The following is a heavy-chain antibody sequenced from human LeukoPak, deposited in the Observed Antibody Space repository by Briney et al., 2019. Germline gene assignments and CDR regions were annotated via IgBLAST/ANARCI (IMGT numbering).Heavy chain of an antibody. J-gene: IGHJ4*02. CDR3: AKDQGLYYYGSGSP. V-gene: IGHV4-34*01. CDR1: GGSFSGYY. CDR2: INHSGST. Sequence: SETLSLTCAVYGGSFSGYYWSWIRQPPGKGLEWIGEINHSGSTNYNPSLKSRVTISVNTSKNQFSLKLSSVSAADTAVYYCAKDQGLYYYGSGSPWGEGTPVTASS. D-gene: IGHD3-10*01.